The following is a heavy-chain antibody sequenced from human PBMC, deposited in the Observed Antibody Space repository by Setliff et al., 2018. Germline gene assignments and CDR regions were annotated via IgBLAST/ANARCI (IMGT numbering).Heavy chain of an antibody. J-gene: IGHJ3*02. D-gene: IGHD6-13*01. Sequence: TLSLTCSVSGESFSNNYWSWIRQTPGKGLEWLALIYWDDDKHFSPSLKSRLAITKDTSKNQVVLTMTNMGPVDTATYYCAHNFRSSSWYRGASAFDIWGQGTLVTVSS. CDR2: IYWDDDK. CDR3: AHNFRSSSWYRGASAFDI. V-gene: IGHV2-5*08. CDR1: GESFSNNYW.